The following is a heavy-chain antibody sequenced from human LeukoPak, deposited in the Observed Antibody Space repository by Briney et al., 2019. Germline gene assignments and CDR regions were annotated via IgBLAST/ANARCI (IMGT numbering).Heavy chain of an antibody. CDR1: GFTFSSYA. CDR2: ISGSGGST. CDR3: AKGIDGHFPYYFDY. Sequence: PGGSLRLSCAASGFTFSSYAMSWVRQAPGKGLEWVSTISGSGGSTYYADSVKGRFTISRDNSKNTLYLQMNSLRGDDTALYYCAKGIDGHFPYYFDYWGQGTLVTVSS. J-gene: IGHJ4*02. D-gene: IGHD2-21*01. V-gene: IGHV3-23*01.